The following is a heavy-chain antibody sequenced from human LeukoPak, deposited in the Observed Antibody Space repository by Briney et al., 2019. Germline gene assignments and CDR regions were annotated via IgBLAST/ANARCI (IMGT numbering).Heavy chain of an antibody. CDR3: ARGMYSSGWYGNYYYYMDV. CDR2: IYDSGST. J-gene: IGHJ6*03. D-gene: IGHD6-19*01. CDR1: GGSISSYY. V-gene: IGHV4-59*01. Sequence: PSETLSLTCTDFGGSISSYYWSWVRQPPGKGLGWMGYIYDSGSTNYNPSLKSRVTISVDTSKNQFSLKLSSVTAADTAVYYCARGMYSSGWYGNYYYYMDVWGKGTTVTISS.